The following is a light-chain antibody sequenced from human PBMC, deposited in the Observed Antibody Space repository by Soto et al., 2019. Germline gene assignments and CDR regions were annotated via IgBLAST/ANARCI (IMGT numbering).Light chain of an antibody. CDR2: DAS. CDR3: QQRSNWPRFT. Sequence: EIVLTQSPATLSLSPGERATLSRRASQSVSSYLAWYQQKPGQAPRRLIYDASNRATGIPARFSGSGSGTGFTLTISSLEPEDFAVYYCQQRSNWPRFTFGPGSKVDIK. V-gene: IGKV3-11*01. J-gene: IGKJ3*01. CDR1: QSVSSY.